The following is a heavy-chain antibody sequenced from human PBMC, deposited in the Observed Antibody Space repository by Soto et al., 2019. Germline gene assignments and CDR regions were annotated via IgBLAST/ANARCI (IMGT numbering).Heavy chain of an antibody. CDR1: GFTLSNYW. D-gene: IGHD3-10*01. Sequence: EVQLVESGGGSVQPGGSLRLSCAASGFTLSNYWMHWVRQAPGKGLVWVSRINSDGSSTTYGDSVKDRFTISRDNAKNTLDLQMHGLRAEDMAVYYCARSVRSGSYPYYYYGMDVWGQGTTVTVSS. CDR2: INSDGSST. V-gene: IGHV3-74*01. J-gene: IGHJ6*02. CDR3: ARSVRSGSYPYYYYGMDV.